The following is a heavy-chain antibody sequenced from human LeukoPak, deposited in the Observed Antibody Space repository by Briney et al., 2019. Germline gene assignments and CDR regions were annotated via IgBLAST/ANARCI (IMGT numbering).Heavy chain of an antibody. J-gene: IGHJ4*02. D-gene: IGHD5-18*01. V-gene: IGHV3-48*04. CDR2: TSSSSGTI. Sequence: GGSLRLSCAASGFTFSDYSMNWVRQAPGKGLEWLSYTSSSSGTIYYADSVKGRFTISRDNARNSLFLQMSGLRAEDTAVYYCALGYSYGYGYFDYWGQGTLVTVSS. CDR3: ALGYSYGYGYFDY. CDR1: GFTFSDYS.